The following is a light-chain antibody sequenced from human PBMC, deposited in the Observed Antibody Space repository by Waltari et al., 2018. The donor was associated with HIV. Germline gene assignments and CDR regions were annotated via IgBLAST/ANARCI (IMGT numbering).Light chain of an antibody. J-gene: IGLJ3*02. Sequence: QSLLPQPPSASGPPGQRVTISCSGSYSNIGSTTVNWPQQLPGSAPRALIYNNDQRPSGVPDRFSGSKSGTSASLAISGLQSEDQGDYYCASWDDKLDGWVFGGGTRLTVL. CDR3: ASWDDKLDGWV. CDR1: YSNIGSTT. V-gene: IGLV1-44*01. CDR2: NND.